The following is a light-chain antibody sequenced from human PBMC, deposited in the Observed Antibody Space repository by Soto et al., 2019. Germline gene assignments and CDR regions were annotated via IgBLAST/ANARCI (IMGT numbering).Light chain of an antibody. CDR1: SSDVGSYNL. V-gene: IGLV2-23*01. CDR3: CSYAGSRTIYV. J-gene: IGLJ1*01. Sequence: QSVLTQPRSVSGSPGQSVTISCTGTSSDVGSYNLVSWYQHHPGKAPKLMIYEGSKRPSGLSNRFSGSKSGNTASLTISGLQAEDEADYYCCSYAGSRTIYVFGTGTKVTVL. CDR2: EGS.